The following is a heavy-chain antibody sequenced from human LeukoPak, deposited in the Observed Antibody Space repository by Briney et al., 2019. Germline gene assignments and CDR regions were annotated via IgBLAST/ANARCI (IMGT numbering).Heavy chain of an antibody. V-gene: IGHV3-64*01. CDR2: ISSNGGST. J-gene: IGHJ4*02. Sequence: PGGSLRLSCAASGFTFSSYAMHWVRQAPGKGLEYVSAISSNGGSTYYANSVKGRFTISRDNSKNTLYLQMGSLGAEDMAVYYCARQYCSGGSCYRYYFDYWGQGTLVTVSS. CDR1: GFTFSSYA. CDR3: ARQYCSGGSCYRYYFDY. D-gene: IGHD2-15*01.